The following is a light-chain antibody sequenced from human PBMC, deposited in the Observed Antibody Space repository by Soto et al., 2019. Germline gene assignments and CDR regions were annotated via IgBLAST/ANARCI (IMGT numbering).Light chain of an antibody. CDR3: QQYRRSPLT. V-gene: IGKV3-20*01. CDR1: ESIASTF. CDR2: SAS. Sequence: DIVLTQSPGTLSLSPGERATLSCRASESIASTFLAWYRHTPGQAPRLLIHSASSRATGTPDRFSGSGSGTDFTLTISRLEPEDFAVYYCQQYRRSPLTFGQGTKVEMK. J-gene: IGKJ1*01.